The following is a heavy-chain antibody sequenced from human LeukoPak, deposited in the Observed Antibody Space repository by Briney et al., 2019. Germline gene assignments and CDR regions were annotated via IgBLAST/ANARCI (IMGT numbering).Heavy chain of an antibody. J-gene: IGHJ4*02. Sequence: GGSLRLSCAASGSIFSSYAMSWVRQAPGKGLEWVSGISAGGDSTYYADSVRGRFTISRDNSRNTLYLQMNSLRADDTAVYYCARKNTGAFDSWGQGTLVTVSS. V-gene: IGHV3-23*01. CDR3: ARKNTGAFDS. D-gene: IGHD1/OR15-1a*01. CDR2: ISAGGDST. CDR1: GSIFSSYA.